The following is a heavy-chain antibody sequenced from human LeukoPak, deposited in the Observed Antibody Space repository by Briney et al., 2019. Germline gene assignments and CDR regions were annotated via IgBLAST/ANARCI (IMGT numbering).Heavy chain of an antibody. D-gene: IGHD1-26*01. V-gene: IGHV4-39*07. CDR1: GGSISSSSYS. Sequence: SETLPLTCTVSGGSISSSSYSWGWIRQPPGKGLVWIGSIYYSGSTYYNPSLKSRVTISVDTSKKQFSLKLSSVTAADTAFYYCARYIVSYPHDAFDIWGQGTMVTVSS. CDR3: ARYIVSYPHDAFDI. J-gene: IGHJ3*02. CDR2: IYYSGST.